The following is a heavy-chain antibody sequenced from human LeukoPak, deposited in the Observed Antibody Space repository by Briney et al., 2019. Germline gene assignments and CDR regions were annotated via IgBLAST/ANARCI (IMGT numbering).Heavy chain of an antibody. J-gene: IGHJ5*02. V-gene: IGHV1-18*04. CDR3: ARAPRCNTNSCNSWFDA. CDR2: INVNT. CDR1: GYAFTDYY. Sequence: ASVKVSCKASGYAFTDYYMHWVRQAPGQGLEWMGWINVNTKYAQKFQGRVTMTTDTSTSTAYMELRSLRSDDTAVYYCARAPRCNTNSCNSWFDAWGQGTLVTVSS. D-gene: IGHD2-8*01.